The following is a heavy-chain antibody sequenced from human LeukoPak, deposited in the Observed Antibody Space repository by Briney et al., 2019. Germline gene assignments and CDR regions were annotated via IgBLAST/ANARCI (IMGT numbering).Heavy chain of an antibody. V-gene: IGHV4-61*02. J-gene: IGHJ3*02. Sequence: PSETLSLTCKVSGGSISNVYYYWSWIRQPAGKGLEWIGRIESNGNTNYQPSLKSRVTISADTSKNQFSLKLSSVTAADTAVYYCARDKGGSWADASDIWGQGTMVTVSS. CDR3: ARDKGGSWADASDI. D-gene: IGHD6-13*01. CDR1: GGSISNVYYY. CDR2: IESNGNT.